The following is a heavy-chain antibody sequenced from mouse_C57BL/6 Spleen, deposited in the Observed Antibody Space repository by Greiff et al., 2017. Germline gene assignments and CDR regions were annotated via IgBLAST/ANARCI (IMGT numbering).Heavy chain of an antibody. V-gene: IGHV1-64*01. CDR2: IHPNSGST. D-gene: IGHD2-5*01. J-gene: IGHJ2*01. CDR1: GYTFTSYW. Sequence: QVQLQQSGAELVKPGASVKLSCKASGYTFTSYWMHWVKQRPGQGLEWIGMIHPNSGSTNYNEKFKSKATLTVDKSSSTAYMQLSSLTSEDSAVYYCARSAYYSNYELFDYWGQGTTLTVSS. CDR3: ARSAYYSNYELFDY.